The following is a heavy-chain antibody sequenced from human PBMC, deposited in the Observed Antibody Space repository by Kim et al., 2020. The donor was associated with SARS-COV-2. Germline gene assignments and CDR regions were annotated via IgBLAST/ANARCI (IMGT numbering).Heavy chain of an antibody. CDR3: ARQGGFVVRGVIGTPGYYYGMDV. J-gene: IGHJ6*02. CDR2: IYPGDSDT. V-gene: IGHV5-51*01. Sequence: GESLKISCKGSGYSFTSYWIGWVRQMPGKGLEWMGIIYPGDSDTRYSPSFQGQVTISADKSISTAYLQWSSLKASDTAMYYCARQGGFVVRGVIGTPGYYYGMDVWGQGTTVSVSS. D-gene: IGHD3-10*01. CDR1: GYSFTSYW.